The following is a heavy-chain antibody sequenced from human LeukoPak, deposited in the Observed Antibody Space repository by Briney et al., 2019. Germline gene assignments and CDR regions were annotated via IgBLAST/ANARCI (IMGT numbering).Heavy chain of an antibody. J-gene: IGHJ1*01. Sequence: GGSLRLSCAASGFTFSIYAMNWVRQAPGKGLEWVSLIIGNGGAVYYADSVKGRFTISRDNSKSTLYLQMNNLRAEDTAVYYCAKGSGSWAEYFQHWGQGTLVTVSS. CDR3: AKGSGSWAEYFQH. D-gene: IGHD3-3*01. CDR2: IIGNGGAV. V-gene: IGHV3-23*01. CDR1: GFTFSIYA.